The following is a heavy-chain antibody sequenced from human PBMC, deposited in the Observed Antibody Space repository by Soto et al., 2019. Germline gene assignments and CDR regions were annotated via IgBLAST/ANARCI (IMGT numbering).Heavy chain of an antibody. J-gene: IGHJ6*02. V-gene: IGHV4-59*08. CDR3: ARQGFGPLHGLVDV. D-gene: IGHD3-10*01. CDR2: VHHSWGS. Sequence: QVQLQESGPGLVKPSETLSLSCTVSGGSISSYYWSWCRQSPGTRMEWIGYVHHSWGSSYNPSLQSRVAISLDTSKSQFSMNVTSVTATDTAVYYGARQGFGPLHGLVDVWGQGTTVTVSS. CDR1: GGSISSYY.